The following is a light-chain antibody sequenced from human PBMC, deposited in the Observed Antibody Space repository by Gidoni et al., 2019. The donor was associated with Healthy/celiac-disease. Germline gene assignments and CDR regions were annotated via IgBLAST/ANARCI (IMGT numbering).Light chain of an antibody. CDR2: DAS. CDR3: QQRSNWPGT. V-gene: IGKV3-11*01. CDR1: QSVSSY. J-gene: IGKJ2*01. Sequence: EIVLTHSPATLSSSPGERATLSGRPSQSVSSYLAWYQQKPGQAPRLLIYDASNRAPGLPARFSGSGSGTDFTLTISSLEPEDFAVYYCQQRSNWPGTFGQGTKLEIK.